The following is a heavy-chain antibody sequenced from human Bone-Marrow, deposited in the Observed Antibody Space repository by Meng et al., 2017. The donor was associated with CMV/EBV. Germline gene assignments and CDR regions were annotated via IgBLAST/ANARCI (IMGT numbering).Heavy chain of an antibody. Sequence: GGSLRLSCAASEFTFSDYWMSWVRQAPGKGLEWVANIKQDGSEKNYVDSVEGRFTISRDNAKNSLFLQMNSLRAEDTAVYYCARDFAFWNGSSTKGGSWGQGTLVAVSS. CDR1: EFTFSDYW. CDR3: ARDFAFWNGSSTKGGS. D-gene: IGHD3-3*01. CDR2: IKQDGSEK. J-gene: IGHJ5*02. V-gene: IGHV3-7*01.